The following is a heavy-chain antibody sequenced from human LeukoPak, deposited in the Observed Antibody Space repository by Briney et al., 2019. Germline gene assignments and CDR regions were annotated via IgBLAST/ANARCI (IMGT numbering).Heavy chain of an antibody. J-gene: IGHJ6*03. D-gene: IGHD3/OR15-3a*01. CDR1: GYTFTSYG. CDR3: ARGPRVFGPLPGYYYMDV. CDR2: INAYNGNT. V-gene: IGHV1-18*01. Sequence: GASVKVSCKASGYTFTSYGISWVRQAPGQGLEWMGWINAYNGNTNYAQKLQGRVTMTTDTSTSTAYMELRSLRSDDTAVYYCARGPRVFGPLPGYYYMDVWGKGTTVTVSS.